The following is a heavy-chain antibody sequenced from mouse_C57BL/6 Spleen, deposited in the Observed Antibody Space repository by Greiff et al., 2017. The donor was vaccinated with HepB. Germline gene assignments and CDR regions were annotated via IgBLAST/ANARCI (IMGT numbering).Heavy chain of an antibody. D-gene: IGHD2-4*01. J-gene: IGHJ1*03. Sequence: EVQLQQSGPELVKPGASAKISCKASGYSFTDYNMNWVKQSNGKSLEWIGVINPNYGTTSYNQKFKGKATLTVDQSSSTAYMQLNSLTSEDSAVYYCARSIYYDYDGIYWYFDVWGTGTTVTVSS. CDR1: GYSFTDYN. V-gene: IGHV1-39*01. CDR2: INPNYGTT. CDR3: ARSIYYDYDGIYWYFDV.